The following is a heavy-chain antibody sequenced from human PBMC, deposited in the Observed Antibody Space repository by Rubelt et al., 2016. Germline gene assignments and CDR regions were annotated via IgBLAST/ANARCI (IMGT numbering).Heavy chain of an antibody. CDR2: ISHGGNT. J-gene: IGHJ3*01. D-gene: IGHD2-15*01. CDR1: GGSISSSSYW. CDR3: ARGNVVGVRDGLES. Sequence: QLQLQESGPGLVKPSETLSLTCTVSGGSISSSSYWWGWIRQTPGKGLEWIGSISHGGNTYYNPSLTSRITMSVDTSTNQITLKLSLGTAAETAVYDWARGNVVGVRDGLESWGQGTTGTVSS. V-gene: IGHV4-39*07.